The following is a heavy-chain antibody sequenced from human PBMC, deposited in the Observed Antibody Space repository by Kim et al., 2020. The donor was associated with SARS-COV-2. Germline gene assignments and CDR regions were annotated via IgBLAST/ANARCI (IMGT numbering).Heavy chain of an antibody. D-gene: IGHD3-3*01. J-gene: IGHJ4*02. CDR1: GFTFSSYA. CDR2: ISYDGSNK. CDR3: ARDITYDFWSGYYQNFDY. Sequence: GGSLRLSCAASGFTFSSYAMHWVRQAPGKGLEWVAVISYDGSNKYYADSVKGRFTISRDNSKNTLYLQMNSLRAEDTAVYYCARDITYDFWSGYYQNFDYWGQGTLVTVSS. V-gene: IGHV3-30-3*01.